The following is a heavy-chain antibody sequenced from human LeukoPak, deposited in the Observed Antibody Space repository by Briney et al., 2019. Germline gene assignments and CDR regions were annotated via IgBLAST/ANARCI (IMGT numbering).Heavy chain of an antibody. CDR1: GFTFSSYS. CDR3: ARLSLWYDSSGYPCWAFDI. CDR2: ISSSSSYI. V-gene: IGHV3-21*01. D-gene: IGHD3-22*01. Sequence: NPGGSLRLSCAASGFTFSSYSMNWVRQAPGKGLEWVSSISSSSSYIYYADSVKGRFTISRDNAKNSLYLQMNSLRAEDTAVYYCARLSLWYDSSGYPCWAFDIWGQGTMVTVSS. J-gene: IGHJ3*02.